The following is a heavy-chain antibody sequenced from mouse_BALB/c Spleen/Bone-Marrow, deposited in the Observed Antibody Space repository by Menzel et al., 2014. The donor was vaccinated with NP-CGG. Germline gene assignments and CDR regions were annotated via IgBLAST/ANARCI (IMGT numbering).Heavy chain of an antibody. CDR2: INPSTGYT. CDR1: RYTFTSYW. V-gene: IGHV1-7*01. CDR3: ARDDYDAIAY. Sequence: VKLMESGAELAKPGASVKMSCKASRYTFTSYWMHWVKQRPGQGLEWIGYINPSTGYTEYNQKFKDKATLTEVKSSTTAYMQLRSLTSEDSAVYYCARDDYDAIAYWGQGTLVTVSA. J-gene: IGHJ3*01. D-gene: IGHD2-4*01.